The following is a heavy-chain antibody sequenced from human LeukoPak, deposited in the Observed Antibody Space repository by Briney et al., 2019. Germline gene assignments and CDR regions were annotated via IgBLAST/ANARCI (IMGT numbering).Heavy chain of an antibody. D-gene: IGHD2-21*01. CDR3: ARGSRDTDAFDI. J-gene: IGHJ3*02. CDR2: INHSGST. Sequence: SWXXXPXXXGLEWIGEINHSGSTNYNPSLKSRVTISVATSKNQFSLKLSSVTAADTAVYYCARGSRDTDAFDIWGQGTMVTVSS. V-gene: IGHV4-34*01.